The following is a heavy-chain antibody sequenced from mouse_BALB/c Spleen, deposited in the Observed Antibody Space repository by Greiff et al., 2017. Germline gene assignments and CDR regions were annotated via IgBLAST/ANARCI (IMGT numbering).Heavy chain of an antibody. CDR2: INPSTGYT. CDR1: GYTFTSYW. J-gene: IGHJ2*01. D-gene: IGHD2-2*01. V-gene: IGHV1S26*01. Sequence: VQLQQPGAELVKPGASVKMSCKASGYTFTSYWMHWVKQRPGQGLEWIGYINPSTGYTEYNQKFKDKATLTADKSSSTAYMQLSSLTSEDSAVYYCAREVTTSDYWGQGTTLTVSS. CDR3: AREVTTSDY.